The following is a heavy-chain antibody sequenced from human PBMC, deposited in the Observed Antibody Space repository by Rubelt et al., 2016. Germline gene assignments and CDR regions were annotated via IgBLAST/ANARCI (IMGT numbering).Heavy chain of an antibody. J-gene: IGHJ4*02. D-gene: IGHD3-22*01. V-gene: IGHV3-74*01. CDR2: INSDGSST. CDR1: GGSFSGYY. Sequence: VQLQQWGAGLLKPSETLSLTCAVYGGSFSGYYWSWIRQPPGKGLEWVSLINSDGSSTSYADSVKGRFTISRDNAKNTLYLQMNSLRAEDTAVYYCARTYYYDSSGYFPPDYWGQGTLVTVSS. CDR3: ARTYYYDSSGYFPPDY.